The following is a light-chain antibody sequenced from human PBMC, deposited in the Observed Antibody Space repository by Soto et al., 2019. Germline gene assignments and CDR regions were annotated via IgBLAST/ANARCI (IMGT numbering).Light chain of an antibody. CDR3: QQYNSYSGT. Sequence: DIQMTQSPSTLSASVGDRVTITCRASQSISSWLAWYQQKPGKAPKLLIYKASSLESGVPSRFSGSGSGKEFTLTFSSLQPDDFATYYCQQYNSYSGTFGQGTKVDIK. V-gene: IGKV1-5*03. CDR2: KAS. CDR1: QSISSW. J-gene: IGKJ1*01.